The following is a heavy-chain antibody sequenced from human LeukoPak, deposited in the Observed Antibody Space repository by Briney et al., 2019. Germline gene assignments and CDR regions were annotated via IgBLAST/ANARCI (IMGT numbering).Heavy chain of an antibody. CDR3: AGCWKAVAGTKGGGYYFDY. V-gene: IGHV4-39*01. Sequence: SETLSLTCTVSGGSISSSSYYWGWIRQPPGKGLEWIGSIYYSGSTYYNPSLKSRVTISVDTSKNQFSLKLSSVTAADTAVYYCAGCWKAVAGTKGGGYYFDYWGQGTLVTVSS. CDR1: GGSISSSSYY. CDR2: IYYSGST. J-gene: IGHJ4*02. D-gene: IGHD6-19*01.